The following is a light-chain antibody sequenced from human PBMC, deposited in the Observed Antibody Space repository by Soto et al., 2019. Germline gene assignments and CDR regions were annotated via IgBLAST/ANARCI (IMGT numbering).Light chain of an antibody. J-gene: IGKJ2*01. V-gene: IGKV3-20*01. CDR3: QQYGSSPRT. CDR2: GAS. Sequence: EIVLTQSPGTLSLSPGERATLSCRASQSVSSSYLAWYQQKPGQAPRLLIYGASSSVTGIPDRFSGSGSGTDFSFTISRLEPEDFAVYYCQQYGSSPRTFGQGTKLEIK. CDR1: QSVSSSY.